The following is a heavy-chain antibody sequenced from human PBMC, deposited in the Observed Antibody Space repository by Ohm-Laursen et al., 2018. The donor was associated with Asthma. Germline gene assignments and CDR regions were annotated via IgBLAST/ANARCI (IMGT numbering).Heavy chain of an antibody. Sequence: VASVKVSCKASGYTFTSYYMHWVRQAPGQGLEWMGIINPSGGSTSYAQKFQGRVTMTRDTSTSTVYMELSSLRSEDTAVYYCARDPITYDSSGYYPADAFDIWGQGTMVTVSS. CDR3: ARDPITYDSSGYYPADAFDI. D-gene: IGHD3-22*01. J-gene: IGHJ3*02. CDR2: INPSGGST. V-gene: IGHV1-46*01. CDR1: GYTFTSYY.